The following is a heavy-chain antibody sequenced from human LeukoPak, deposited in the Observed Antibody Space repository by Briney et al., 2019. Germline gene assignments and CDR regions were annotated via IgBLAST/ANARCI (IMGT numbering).Heavy chain of an antibody. D-gene: IGHD1-14*01. CDR3: ARDANHSPADY. J-gene: IGHJ4*02. CDR1: GGSFSGYY. Sequence: PSETLSLTCAVYGGSFSGYYWSWIRQPPGKGLEWIGEINHSGSTNYNPSLKSRVTISVDTSKSQFSLKLSSVTAADTAVYYCARDANHSPADYWGQGTLVTVSS. CDR2: INHSGST. V-gene: IGHV4-34*01.